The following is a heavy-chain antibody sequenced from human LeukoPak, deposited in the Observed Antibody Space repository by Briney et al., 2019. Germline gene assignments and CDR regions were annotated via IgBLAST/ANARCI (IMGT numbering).Heavy chain of an antibody. V-gene: IGHV4-34*01. CDR1: GGSFSGYY. J-gene: IGHJ5*02. D-gene: IGHD3-10*01. CDR3: ATDLDYYGSGSYMPLDP. CDR2: INHSGST. Sequence: SETLSLTCAVYGGSFSGYYWSWIRQPPGKGLEWIGEINHSGSTNYNPSLKSRVTISVDTSKNQFSLKLSSVTAADTAVYYCATDLDYYGSGSYMPLDPWGQGTLVTVSS.